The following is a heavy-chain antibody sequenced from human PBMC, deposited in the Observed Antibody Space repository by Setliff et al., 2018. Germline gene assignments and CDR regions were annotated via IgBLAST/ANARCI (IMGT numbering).Heavy chain of an antibody. CDR1: GFTFRNYW. CDR2: VKSDGSDT. CDR3: ARLVVTISCYMDV. D-gene: IGHD2-21*02. J-gene: IGHJ6*04. V-gene: IGHV3-74*01. Sequence: GGSLRLSCVASGFTFRNYWMHWVRQAPGKGLVWLSRVKSDGSDTTYADSVKGRFTSSRDNAKNTLYLQMNSLRAEDTAMYYCARLVVTISCYMDVWGRGATVTV.